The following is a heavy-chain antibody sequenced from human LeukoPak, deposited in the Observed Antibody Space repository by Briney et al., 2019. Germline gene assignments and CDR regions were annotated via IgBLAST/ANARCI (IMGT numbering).Heavy chain of an antibody. CDR1: GFTFSSYE. V-gene: IGHV3-48*03. CDR2: ISSSGSTI. D-gene: IGHD4-11*01. J-gene: IGHJ4*02. Sequence: QAGGSLRLSCAASGFTFSSYEMNWVRQAPGKGLEWVSYISSSGSTIYYADSVKGRFTISRDNAKNSIYLQMNGLTAEDTAVYYCARTYGNGSLDYGGQGTLVTVSS. CDR3: ARTYGNGSLDY.